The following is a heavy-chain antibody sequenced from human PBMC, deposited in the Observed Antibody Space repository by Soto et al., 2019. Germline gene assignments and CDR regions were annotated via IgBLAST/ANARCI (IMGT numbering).Heavy chain of an antibody. J-gene: IGHJ4*02. CDR1: GFSLSTSGVG. CDR3: GHRSVSNWDEVGGGGEFGY. V-gene: IGHV2-5*01. Sequence: QITLKESGPTLVKPTQTLTLTCTFSGFSLSTSGVGVGWIRQPPGKALEWLALIYWNDDKRYSPSLKSRLTITKDTSKNQVVLKMTNMDPVDTATYYCGHRSVSNWDEVGGGGEFGYWGQGTLVTVSS. CDR2: IYWNDDK. D-gene: IGHD1-20*01.